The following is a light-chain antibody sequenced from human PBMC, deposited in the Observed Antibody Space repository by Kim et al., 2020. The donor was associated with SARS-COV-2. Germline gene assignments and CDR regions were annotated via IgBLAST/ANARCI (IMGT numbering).Light chain of an antibody. CDR2: GAS. J-gene: IGKJ5*01. V-gene: IGKV1-17*01. CDR1: QDMRND. CDR3: LQHNSYPIT. Sequence: ASVGERVTNNCRASQDMRNDLGWYQQNPGRAPKRLIYGASRLQSGVPSMFSGSGSGTEFTLTISSLQPEDFATYFCLQHNSYPITFGQGTRLEIK.